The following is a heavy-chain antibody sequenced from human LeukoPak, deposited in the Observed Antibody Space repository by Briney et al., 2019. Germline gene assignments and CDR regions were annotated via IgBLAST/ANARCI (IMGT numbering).Heavy chain of an antibody. Sequence: PSETLSLTCTVSGGSISSYYWSWIRQPPGKGLEWIGYIYYSGSTNYNPSLKSRVTISVDTSKNQFSLKLSSVTAADTAVYYCARGGALLWFGSSYYYYGMDVWGQGTTVTVSS. V-gene: IGHV4-59*01. D-gene: IGHD3-10*01. CDR3: ARGGALLWFGSSYYYYGMDV. CDR2: IYYSGST. CDR1: GGSISSYY. J-gene: IGHJ6*02.